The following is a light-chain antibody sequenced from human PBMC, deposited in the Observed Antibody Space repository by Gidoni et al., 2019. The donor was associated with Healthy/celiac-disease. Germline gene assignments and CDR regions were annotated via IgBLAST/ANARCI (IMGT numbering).Light chain of an antibody. CDR3: NSRDSSGNLYV. V-gene: IGLV3-19*01. J-gene: IGLJ1*01. CDR1: SLRSYY. CDR2: GKN. Sequence: SSELTHDPAVSVALGQTVRITCQGDSLRSYYASWYQQKPGQAPVLVIYGKNNRPSGIPDRFSGSSSGNTASLTITGAQAEDEADYYCNSRDSSGNLYVFGTGTKVTVL.